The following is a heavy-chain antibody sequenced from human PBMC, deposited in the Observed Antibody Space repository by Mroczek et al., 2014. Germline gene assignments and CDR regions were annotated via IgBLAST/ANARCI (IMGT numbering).Heavy chain of an antibody. CDR3: AREHRHYDSWLLRY. CDR1: GGSISSGSYY. D-gene: IGHD3-22*01. CDR2: IYTSGST. J-gene: IGHJ4*02. V-gene: IGHV4-61*02. Sequence: QVQLQESGPGLVKPSQTLSLTCTVSGGSISSGSYYWSWIRQPAGKGLEWIGRIYTSGSTNYNPSLKSRVTISVDTSKNQFSLKLSSVTAADTAVYYCAREHRHYDSWLLRYWGQGTLVTVSS.